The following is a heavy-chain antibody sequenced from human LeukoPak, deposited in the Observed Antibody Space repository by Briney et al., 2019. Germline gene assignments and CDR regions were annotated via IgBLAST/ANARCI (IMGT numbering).Heavy chain of an antibody. J-gene: IGHJ5*02. CDR3: ARDTQGWFDP. Sequence: ASVKVSSKASGYTFHNYDISCVRQPPGQGLEWLGWISAYNGNTKFAQKFQGRVTMTTDTSTSTAYMALTRLRSDDPAVYYCARDTQGWFDPWGQGNLVTVSS. CDR2: ISAYNGNT. V-gene: IGHV1-18*01. CDR1: GYTFHNYD.